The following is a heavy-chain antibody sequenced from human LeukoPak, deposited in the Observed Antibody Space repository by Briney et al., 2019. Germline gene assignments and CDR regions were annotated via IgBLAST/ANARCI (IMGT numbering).Heavy chain of an antibody. CDR3: ARRIGMRRYCSGGSCYSGFDY. CDR2: IHYSGST. D-gene: IGHD2-15*01. V-gene: IGHV4-59*12. Sequence: KTSETLSLTCTVSGGSISSYYWSWIRQPPGKGLEWIGYIHYSGSTNYNPSLKSRVTISVDTSKNQFSLKLSSVTAADTAVYYCARRIGMRRYCSGGSCYSGFDYWGQGTLVTVSS. CDR1: GGSISSYY. J-gene: IGHJ4*02.